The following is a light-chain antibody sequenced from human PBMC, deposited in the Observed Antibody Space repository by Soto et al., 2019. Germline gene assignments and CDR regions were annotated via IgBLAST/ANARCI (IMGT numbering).Light chain of an antibody. Sequence: EIVMTQSPATLSVSPGETATLSCRASQSVNSNLAWYQQKPGQAPRLLIYGASTRATGIPARFSGSGSGTEFTLTISSLQSEDSAVYYCQQYNYWPPLTFGGGTKVEIK. V-gene: IGKV3-15*01. J-gene: IGKJ4*01. CDR3: QQYNYWPPLT. CDR1: QSVNSN. CDR2: GAS.